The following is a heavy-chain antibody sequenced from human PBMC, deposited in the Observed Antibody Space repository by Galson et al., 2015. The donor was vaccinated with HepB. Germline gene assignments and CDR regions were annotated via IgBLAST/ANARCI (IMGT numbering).Heavy chain of an antibody. CDR1: GGTFSSYA. CDR3: APAVYYYDSSGLSPAEYFQH. CDR2: IIPILGIA. D-gene: IGHD3-22*01. J-gene: IGHJ1*01. V-gene: IGHV1-69*04. Sequence: SVKVSCKASGGTFSSYAISWVRQAPGQGLEWMGRIIPILGIANYAQKFQGRVTITADKSTSTAYMELSSLRSEDTAVYYCAPAVYYYDSSGLSPAEYFQHWGQGTLVTVSS.